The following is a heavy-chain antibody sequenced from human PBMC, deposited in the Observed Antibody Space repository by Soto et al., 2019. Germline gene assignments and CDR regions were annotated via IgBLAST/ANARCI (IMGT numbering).Heavy chain of an antibody. CDR3: ARPTGGHDAGGNYMDV. J-gene: IGHJ6*03. V-gene: IGHV1-69*02. CDR2: IIPIVGLT. Sequence: QVQLLQSGSEVKKPGSSVKVSCRASGGSLSSYPVTWVRQAPGLGLEWMGRIIPIVGLTNYAQKFQGRVTITADKSTSTAYMELSSLRSDDTAVYYCARPTGGHDAGGNYMDVWGKGTTVIVSS. CDR1: GGSLSSYP. D-gene: IGHD2-8*02.